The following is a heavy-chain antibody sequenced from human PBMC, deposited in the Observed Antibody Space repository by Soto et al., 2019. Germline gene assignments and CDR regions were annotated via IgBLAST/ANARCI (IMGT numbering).Heavy chain of an antibody. D-gene: IGHD3-3*01. CDR1: GGSISSYY. J-gene: IGHJ6*04. Sequence: SETLSLTCTVSGGSISSYYWSWIRQPPGKGLEWIGYIYYSGSTNYNPSLKSRVTISVDTSKNQFSLKLSSVTAADTAVYYCARGRALSNYDFWLDVWGKGTTVTVSS. CDR2: IYYSGST. CDR3: ARGRALSNYDFWLDV. V-gene: IGHV4-59*01.